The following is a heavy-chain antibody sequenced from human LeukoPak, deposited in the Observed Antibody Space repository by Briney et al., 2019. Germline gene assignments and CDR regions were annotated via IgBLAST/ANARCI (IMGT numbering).Heavy chain of an antibody. CDR3: ARGGSSGYSYDDY. Sequence: PGGSLRLSCAASGFTFSSYAMSWVRQAPGKGLEWVSSISSSSSYIYYADSVKGRFTISRDNAKNSLYLQMNSLRAEDTAVYYCARGGSSGYSYDDYWGQGTLVTVSS. J-gene: IGHJ4*02. D-gene: IGHD5-18*01. CDR2: ISSSSSYI. V-gene: IGHV3-21*01. CDR1: GFTFSSYA.